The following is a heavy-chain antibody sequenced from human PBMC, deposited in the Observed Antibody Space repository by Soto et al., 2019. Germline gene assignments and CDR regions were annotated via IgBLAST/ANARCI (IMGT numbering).Heavy chain of an antibody. CDR1: GFTFSDFA. Sequence: GGSLRHSCLASGFTFSDFAMTWVRHVPGRGLEWVASLDGAGGSTYYAESVRGRFSISRDNSQNTLFLQMKRLTVDDTAIYYCAAPRDEYGSGVSWFTYGMDIWGQGTTVTVSS. J-gene: IGHJ6*02. CDR2: LDGAGGST. D-gene: IGHD3-10*01. V-gene: IGHV3-23*01. CDR3: AAPRDEYGSGVSWFTYGMDI.